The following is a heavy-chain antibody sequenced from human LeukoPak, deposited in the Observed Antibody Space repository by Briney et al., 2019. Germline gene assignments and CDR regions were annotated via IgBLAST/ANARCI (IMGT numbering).Heavy chain of an antibody. CDR2: ISKSGDTI. V-gene: IGHV3-11*04. CDR3: ARAYFWSGYFDS. CDR1: GFTFTDYY. Sequence: GGSLRLSCAASGFTFTDYYMSWIRQAPGKGLEYVSYISKSGDTIYYAASVRGRFTISRDNAKNSLYLQMSSLRTEDTAVYYCARAYFWSGYFDSWGQGTLVTVSS. D-gene: IGHD3-3*01. J-gene: IGHJ4*02.